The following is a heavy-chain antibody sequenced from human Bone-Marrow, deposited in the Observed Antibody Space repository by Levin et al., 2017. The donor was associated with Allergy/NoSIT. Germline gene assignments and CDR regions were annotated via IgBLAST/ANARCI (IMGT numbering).Heavy chain of an antibody. V-gene: IGHV1-18*01. CDR2: ISVYNGDT. D-gene: IGHD5-12*01. CDR1: GYTFTSFG. J-gene: IGHJ6*03. CDR3: ARGRSPCTRVQGISGYDYWREG. Sequence: ASVKVSCRASGYTFTSFGISWVRQAPGQGLEWMGGISVYNGDTKYAQNFQGRVTMTTDTSTTTVYMELRRLRSDDTAIYYCARGRSPCTRVQGISGYDYWREGWGKGTTVTVSS.